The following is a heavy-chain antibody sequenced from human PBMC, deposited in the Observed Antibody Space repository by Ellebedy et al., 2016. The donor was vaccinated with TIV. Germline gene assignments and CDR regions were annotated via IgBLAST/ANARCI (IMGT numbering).Heavy chain of an antibody. V-gene: IGHV3-23*01. J-gene: IGHJ4*02. CDR3: AKDRLMGALLLRLLDY. CDR1: GFTFSTYA. CDR2: ISASGGAT. Sequence: GESLKISCAASGFTFSTYAMSWVRQAPGKGLDWVSTISASGGATYYADSVKGRFTISRDNSKNTLYLQMNSLRADDSAVYYCAKDRLMGALLLRLLDYWGRGTLVTVSS. D-gene: IGHD2/OR15-2a*01.